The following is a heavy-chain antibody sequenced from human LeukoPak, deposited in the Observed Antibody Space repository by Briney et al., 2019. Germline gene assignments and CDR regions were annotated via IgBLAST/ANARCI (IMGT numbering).Heavy chain of an antibody. CDR2: IWYDGSKT. CDR3: ARDDCSTTPCYAC. J-gene: IGHJ4*02. CDR1: GFTFTNYG. V-gene: IGHV3-33*01. Sequence: GGSLRLSCTTSGFTFTNYGINWVRQAPGKGLEWVAAIWYDGSKTSYTDSVKGRFTVSRDISKNTVYLQMNGLKAEDTAVYYCARDDCSTTPCYACWGQGTLVTVSS. D-gene: IGHD2-2*01.